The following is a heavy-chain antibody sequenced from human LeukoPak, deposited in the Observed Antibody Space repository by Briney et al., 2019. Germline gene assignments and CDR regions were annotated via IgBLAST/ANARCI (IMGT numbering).Heavy chain of an antibody. V-gene: IGHV1-2*02. CDR3: ARDQTRSYSSGCLGY. D-gene: IGHD6-19*01. CDR1: GFTFTGHY. J-gene: IGHJ4*02. Sequence: GASMTVSCKTSGFTFTGHYMHWVRQAPGQGLEWMGWINLNSGGTNYAQKFQGRVTMTRDTSISTAYMELSRLRSDDTAVYYCARDQTRSYSSGCLGYWGQGTLVTVSS. CDR2: INLNSGGT.